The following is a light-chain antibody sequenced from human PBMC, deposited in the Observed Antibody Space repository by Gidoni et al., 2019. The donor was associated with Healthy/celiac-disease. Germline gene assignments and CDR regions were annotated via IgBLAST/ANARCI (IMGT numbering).Light chain of an antibody. CDR3: QQLNTYPRT. Sequence: DIQLTQSPSFLSASVGVRVTITCRASQGISSYLAWYQQKPGKAPKLLIYAASTLQSGVPSRFSGSGSGTEFTLTIGSLQPEDFATYCCQQLNTYPRTFGQGTKLEIK. J-gene: IGKJ2*01. CDR1: QGISSY. CDR2: AAS. V-gene: IGKV1-9*01.